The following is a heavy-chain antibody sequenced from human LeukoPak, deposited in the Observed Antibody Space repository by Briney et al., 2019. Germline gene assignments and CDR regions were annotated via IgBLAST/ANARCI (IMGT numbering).Heavy chain of an antibody. V-gene: IGHV4-39*01. CDR1: GGSISSSSYY. J-gene: IGHJ4*02. Sequence: SETLSLTCTVSGGSISSSSYYWGWIRQPPGKGLEWIGSIYYSGSTYYNPSLKGRVTISVDTSKNQFSLKLSSVTAADTAVYYCASSPYYYDSSGPGSLFDYWGQGTLVTVSS. D-gene: IGHD3-22*01. CDR2: IYYSGST. CDR3: ASSPYYYDSSGPGSLFDY.